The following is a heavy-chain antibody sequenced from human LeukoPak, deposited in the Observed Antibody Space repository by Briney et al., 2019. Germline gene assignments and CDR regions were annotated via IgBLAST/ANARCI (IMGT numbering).Heavy chain of an antibody. CDR3: ARIPHYWYFDL. V-gene: IGHV3-30*03. J-gene: IGHJ2*01. CDR2: ISYDGSNK. Sequence: PGGSLRLSCAASGFTFSSYGMHWVRQAPGKGLEWVAVISYDGSNKYYADSVKGRFTISRDNSKNTLYLQMNSLRAEDTAVYYCARIPHYWYFDLWGRGTLVTVSS. CDR1: GFTFSSYG.